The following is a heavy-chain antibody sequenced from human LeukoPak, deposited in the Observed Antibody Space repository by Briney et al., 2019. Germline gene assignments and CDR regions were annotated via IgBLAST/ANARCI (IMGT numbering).Heavy chain of an antibody. CDR3: ARVSRCGGDCYTYFDY. CDR1: GFTVSSNY. D-gene: IGHD2-21*02. J-gene: IGHJ4*02. Sequence: GGSLRLSCAASGFTVSSNYMTWVRQAPGKGLEWVSVIYSGGSTYYADSVKGRFTISRDNSKNTLYLQMNSLGAEDTAVYYCARVSRCGGDCYTYFDYWGQGTLVTVSS. V-gene: IGHV3-53*01. CDR2: IYSGGST.